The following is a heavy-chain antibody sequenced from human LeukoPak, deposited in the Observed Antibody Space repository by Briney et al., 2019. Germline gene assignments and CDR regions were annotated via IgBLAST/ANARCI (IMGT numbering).Heavy chain of an antibody. CDR1: GFAFDTYS. CDR3: ARAGSTNSWFDP. CDR2: ISSWSSFI. J-gene: IGHJ5*02. V-gene: IGHV3-21*01. D-gene: IGHD2-2*01. Sequence: GGSLRLSCAASGFAFDTYSMTWVRQAPGKGLEWVSSISSWSSFIYSADSVTGRFTISRDNAKNSLYLQMNSLRAEDTAVYYCARAGSTNSWFDPWGQGTLVIVSS.